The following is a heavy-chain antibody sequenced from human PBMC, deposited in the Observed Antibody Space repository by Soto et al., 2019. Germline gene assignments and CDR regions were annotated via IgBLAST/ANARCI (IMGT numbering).Heavy chain of an antibody. Sequence: AGGSLRLSCATSGFTFSDFYMSWVRQAPGKGPEWVSYISDDGYTIYYADSVKGRFTISRDNSKNTLYLQMNSLRAEDTAVYYCAKDRSLYCSSTSCSWVYWGQGTLVTVSS. V-gene: IGHV3-11*01. J-gene: IGHJ4*02. CDR1: GFTFSDFY. CDR2: ISDDGYTI. CDR3: AKDRSLYCSSTSCSWVY. D-gene: IGHD2-2*01.